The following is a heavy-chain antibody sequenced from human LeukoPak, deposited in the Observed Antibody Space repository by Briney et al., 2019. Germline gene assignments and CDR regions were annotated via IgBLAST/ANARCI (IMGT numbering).Heavy chain of an antibody. Sequence: GESLKISCKGCEYTFACYWIGGLRQMPGKGLEWMGIIYPADSDTRYGPSFQGQVTISADKFTTSTYLEWSSLKASDTAMYFCARLRGYFGPKNPMDLWGQGTLVTVSS. CDR1: EYTFACYW. D-gene: IGHD3-10*01. V-gene: IGHV5-51*01. CDR3: ARLRGYFGPKNPMDL. J-gene: IGHJ3*01. CDR2: IYPADSDT.